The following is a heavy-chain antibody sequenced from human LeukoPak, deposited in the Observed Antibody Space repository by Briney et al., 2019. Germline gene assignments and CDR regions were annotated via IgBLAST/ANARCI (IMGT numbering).Heavy chain of an antibody. D-gene: IGHD2-15*01. CDR1: GGSISGSSYY. J-gene: IGHJ4*02. V-gene: IGHV4-39*07. Sequence: SETLSLTCTVSGGSISGSSYYWGWIRQPPGKGLEWIGSIYYSGSTYYNPSLTSRVTISVDTSKNQFSLKLSSVTAADTAVYYCARESRPRYCSGGSCYSGSFDYWGQGTLVTVSS. CDR2: IYYSGST. CDR3: ARESRPRYCSGGSCYSGSFDY.